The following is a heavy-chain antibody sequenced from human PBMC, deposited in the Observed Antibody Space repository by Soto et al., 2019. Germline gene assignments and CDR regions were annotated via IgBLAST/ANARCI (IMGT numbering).Heavy chain of an antibody. J-gene: IGHJ5*02. Sequence: ASVKVSCKASGYSFTGHYIHWVRQAPGQGLEWMGWINPNSGSTTYAQKFQGRVTVTRDTSISTAYMELSSLRSDDTATYYCVHRTVSNGAWFDPWGQGILVTVSS. D-gene: IGHD4-4*01. V-gene: IGHV1-2*02. CDR1: GYSFTGHY. CDR2: INPNSGST. CDR3: VHRTVSNGAWFDP.